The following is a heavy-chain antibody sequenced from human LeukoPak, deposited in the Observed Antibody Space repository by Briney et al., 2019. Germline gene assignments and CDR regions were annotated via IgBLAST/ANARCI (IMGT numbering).Heavy chain of an antibody. CDR2: ISSSSTI. CDR3: ARASGSSDAFDI. CDR1: GFTFSSYS. V-gene: IGHV3-48*01. Sequence: GGSLRLSCAASGFTFSSYSMNWVRQAPGKGLEWVSYISSSSTIYYADSVKGRFTISRDNAKNSLYLQMNSLRAEDTAVYYCARASGSSDAFDIWGQGTMVTVSS. J-gene: IGHJ3*02. D-gene: IGHD1-26*01.